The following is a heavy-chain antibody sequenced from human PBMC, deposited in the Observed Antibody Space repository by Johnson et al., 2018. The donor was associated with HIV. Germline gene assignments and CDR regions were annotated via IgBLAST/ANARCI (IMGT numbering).Heavy chain of an antibody. CDR2: ISDDGCNK. V-gene: IGHV3-30*03. D-gene: IGHD5-12*01. CDR3: ASVLGRGYSGYDKNYDAFDI. CDR1: GFTFSSFG. Sequence: VQLVESGGGVVQPGRSLRLSCAASGFTFSSFGMHWVRQDPGKGLEWMTIISDDGCNKNYADSVKGRFTVSRDNSKNTLYLHMNSIRPDDTAVYDCASVLGRGYSGYDKNYDAFDIWGQGTMVTVSS. J-gene: IGHJ3*02.